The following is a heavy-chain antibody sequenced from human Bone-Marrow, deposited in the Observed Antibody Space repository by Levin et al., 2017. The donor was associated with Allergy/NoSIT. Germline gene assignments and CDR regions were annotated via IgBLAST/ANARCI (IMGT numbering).Heavy chain of an antibody. Sequence: GGSLRLSCAASGFTFTTYAMSWVRQAPGKGLEWVSGITGSGDKTYYIESVKGRFTISRDSSKDTVFLQMRSLRVEDTAMYFCTKSLFLRGALNSFDNWGQGTLVTVSS. V-gene: IGHV3-23*01. D-gene: IGHD3-16*01. CDR2: ITGSGDKT. CDR3: TKSLFLRGALNSFDN. CDR1: GFTFTTYA. J-gene: IGHJ4*02.